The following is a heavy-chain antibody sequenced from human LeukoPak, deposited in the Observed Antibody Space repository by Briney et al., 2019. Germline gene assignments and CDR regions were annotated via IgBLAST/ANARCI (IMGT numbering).Heavy chain of an antibody. CDR1: GFIFDDYA. D-gene: IGHD2-15*01. J-gene: IGHJ4*02. Sequence: GGSLRLSCAASGFIFDDYAMHWVRQAPGKGLEWVSGINWNSGTIGYADSVKGRFAISRDNAKNSLYLQMNSLRADDMAFYYCARDRFRYCSGAYCSHFEFWGQGTLVSVSS. CDR3: ARDRFRYCSGAYCSHFEF. V-gene: IGHV3-9*03. CDR2: INWNSGTI.